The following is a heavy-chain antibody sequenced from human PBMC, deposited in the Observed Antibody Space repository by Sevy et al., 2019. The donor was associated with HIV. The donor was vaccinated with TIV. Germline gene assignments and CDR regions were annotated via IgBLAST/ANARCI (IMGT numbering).Heavy chain of an antibody. Sequence: ASVKVSCKVSGYRFINYDINWVRQAPGQGLDWVGRITAHNGDTNYARKLQDRVTMTTDTSTGTVYMKLRSLTSDDTAVYYCAGGRARNSGNYQFDYWAQGTRVTVSS. V-gene: IGHV1-18*01. CDR1: GYRFINYD. CDR2: ITAHNGDT. CDR3: AGGRARNSGNYQFDY. J-gene: IGHJ4*02. D-gene: IGHD1-26*01.